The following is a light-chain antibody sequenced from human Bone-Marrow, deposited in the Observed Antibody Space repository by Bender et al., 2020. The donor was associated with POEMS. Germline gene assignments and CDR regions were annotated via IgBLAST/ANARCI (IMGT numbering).Light chain of an antibody. J-gene: IGLJ1*01. V-gene: IGLV2-14*03. Sequence: QSALTQPASVSGSPGQTITISCTGGSSDVGGDNYVSWYQQHPGKAPKLIIYEVSERPSGVSNRFSGSKSGNTASLTISGLQAEDEADYHCCSYAGTSTLYVFGTGTKVTVL. CDR3: CSYAGTSTLYV. CDR1: SSDVGGDNY. CDR2: EVS.